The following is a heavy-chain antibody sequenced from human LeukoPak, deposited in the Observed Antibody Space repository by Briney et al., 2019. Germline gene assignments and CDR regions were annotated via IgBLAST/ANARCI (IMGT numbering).Heavy chain of an antibody. V-gene: IGHV1-69*05. CDR1: GGSFNDYA. J-gene: IGHJ4*02. CDR3: ARERTTEPTWGYFDY. Sequence: ASVKVSCKASGGSFNDYAFSWVRQAPGQGLEWMGGIIPLFGTPIYAQQFQGRFTITTDESTSTAYMELSSLTSEDTAVYYCARERTTEPTWGYFDYWGQGTLVTVSS. CDR2: IIPLFGTP. D-gene: IGHD4-17*01.